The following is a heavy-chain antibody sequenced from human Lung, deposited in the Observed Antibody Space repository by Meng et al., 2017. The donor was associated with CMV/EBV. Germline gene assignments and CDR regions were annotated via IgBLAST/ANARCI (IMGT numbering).Heavy chain of an antibody. V-gene: IGHV3-21*01. J-gene: IGHJ6*02. D-gene: IGHD3-10*01. CDR1: GFTFSVYS. CDR2: ISSSSSFI. CDR3: ARESIGSFVLDV. Sequence: SCSASGFTFSVYSMIWVRQAPGKGLEWVSTISSSSSFISYVDSVKGRFTISRDNAENSLYLHMNGLRAEDTAVYFYARESIGSFVLDVWGQGNPV.